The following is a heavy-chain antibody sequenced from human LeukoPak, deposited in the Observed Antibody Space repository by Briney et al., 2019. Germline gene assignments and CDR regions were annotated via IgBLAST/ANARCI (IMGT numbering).Heavy chain of an antibody. J-gene: IGHJ4*02. Sequence: GGSLRLSCAASGFTFSSYDMHWVRQATGKGLEWVSAIGTAGDTYYPGSVKGRFTISRENAKNSLYLQMNSLRAGDTAVYYCARGTRGYSGYDLVDYWGQGTLVTVSS. CDR3: ARGTRGYSGYDLVDY. V-gene: IGHV3-13*01. D-gene: IGHD5-12*01. CDR1: GFTFSSYD. CDR2: IGTAGDT.